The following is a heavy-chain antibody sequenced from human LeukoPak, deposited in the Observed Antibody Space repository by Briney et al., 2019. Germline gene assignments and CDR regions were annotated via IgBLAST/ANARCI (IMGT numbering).Heavy chain of an antibody. CDR2: ISSSSRAI. CDR1: GFTFSSYP. J-gene: IGHJ3*01. Sequence: GGSLRLSCASSGFTFSSYPINWVRQAPGKGLEWVSYISSSSRAIYYADSVKGRFTISRDNAKNSLYLQMNSLRDEDTAVYFCARVLGGYDAFDVWGQGTMVTVSS. CDR3: ARVLGGYDAFDV. V-gene: IGHV3-48*02. D-gene: IGHD3-16*01.